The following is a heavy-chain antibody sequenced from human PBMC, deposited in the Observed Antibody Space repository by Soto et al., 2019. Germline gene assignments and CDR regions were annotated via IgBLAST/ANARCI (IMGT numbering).Heavy chain of an antibody. CDR3: AKGGGIAAAGTNYYYYMDV. Sequence: PGGSLRLSFAASGFTFSSYAMSWVRQAPGKGLEWVSAISGSGGSTYYADSVKGRFTISRDNSKNTLYLQMNSLRAEDTAVYYCAKGGGIAAAGTNYYYYMDVWGKGTTVTVSS. CDR1: GFTFSSYA. J-gene: IGHJ6*03. V-gene: IGHV3-23*01. D-gene: IGHD6-13*01. CDR2: ISGSGGST.